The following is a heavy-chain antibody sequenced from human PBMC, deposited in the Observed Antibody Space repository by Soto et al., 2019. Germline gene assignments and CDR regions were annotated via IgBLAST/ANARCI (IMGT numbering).Heavy chain of an antibody. CDR1: GYTFSNYG. CDR3: ARVVPGAEAWFGP. D-gene: IGHD2-2*01. CDR2: ISLYSDGT. Sequence: ASVKVSCKTSGYTFSNYGITWVRQAPGQPLEWLGWISLYSDGTNYAQKFQGRVSMTTDTSTTTAYRELRSLRSDDTAVYYGARVVPGAEAWFGPWGQGTLVTVSS. J-gene: IGHJ5*02. V-gene: IGHV1-18*01.